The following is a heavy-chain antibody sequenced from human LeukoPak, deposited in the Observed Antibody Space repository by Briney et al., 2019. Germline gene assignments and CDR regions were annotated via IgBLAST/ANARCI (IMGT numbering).Heavy chain of an antibody. J-gene: IGHJ5*02. Sequence: GGSLRLSCAASGFTFSSYDMSWVRQAPGKGLEWVSAISGSGGSTYYADSVKGRFTISRDNSKNTLYLQMNSLRDEDTAVYYCAKPKSSSWFYNWFDPWGQGTLVTVSS. CDR2: ISGSGGST. V-gene: IGHV3-23*01. CDR3: AKPKSSSWFYNWFDP. CDR1: GFTFSSYD. D-gene: IGHD6-13*01.